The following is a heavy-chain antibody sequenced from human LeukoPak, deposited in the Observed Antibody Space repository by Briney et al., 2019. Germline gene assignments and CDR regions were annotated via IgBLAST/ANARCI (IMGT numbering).Heavy chain of an antibody. CDR1: GFTFSSYA. CDR2: IGTNPANT. CDR3: ANRDAAISAFDI. Sequence: PGGSLRLSCAASGFTFSSYAMSWIRQAPGKGLEWVSAIGTNPANTYYVDYVKGRFTVSRDNSKSTLYLQMNSLRAEDTAVYYCANRDAAISAFDIWGQGTMVTVSS. D-gene: IGHD2-2*01. V-gene: IGHV3-23*05. J-gene: IGHJ3*02.